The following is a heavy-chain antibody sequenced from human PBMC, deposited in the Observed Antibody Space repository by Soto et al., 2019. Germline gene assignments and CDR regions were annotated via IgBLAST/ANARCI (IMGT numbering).Heavy chain of an antibody. J-gene: IGHJ4*02. V-gene: IGHV4-39*01. D-gene: IGHD6-13*01. Sequence: QLQLQESGPGLVKPSETLSLTCTVSGGSISSSSYYWGWIRQPPGKGLEWIGSIYYSGSTYYNPSLKRRVTISVDTSKNQFSLKLSSVTAADTAVYYCARPAAAGHGVWVYWGQGTLVTVSS. CDR1: GGSISSSSYY. CDR3: ARPAAAGHGVWVY. CDR2: IYYSGST.